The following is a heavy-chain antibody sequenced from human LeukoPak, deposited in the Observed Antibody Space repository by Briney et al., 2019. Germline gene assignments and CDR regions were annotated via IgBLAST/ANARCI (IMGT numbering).Heavy chain of an antibody. CDR2: ISSSGSTI. J-gene: IGHJ6*02. CDR1: GFTFSDYY. CDR3: ARDKYCSSTSCYVVRDYYYGMDV. V-gene: IGHV3-11*04. Sequence: GGSLRLSCAASGFTFSDYYMSWIRQAPGKGLEWVSYISSSGSTIYYADSVKGRFTISRDNAKNSLYLQMNSLRAEDTAVYYCARDKYCSSTSCYVVRDYYYGMDVWGQGTTVTVSS. D-gene: IGHD2-2*01.